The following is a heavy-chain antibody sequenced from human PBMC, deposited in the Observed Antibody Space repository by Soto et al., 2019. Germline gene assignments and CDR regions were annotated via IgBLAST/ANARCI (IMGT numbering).Heavy chain of an antibody. V-gene: IGHV3-23*01. CDR3: AKEVIGARRGPDN. J-gene: IGHJ4*02. CDR1: GFSFGVYA. CDR2: ISGGIGST. Sequence: EVQLLESGGGLIQPGRSLRLSCAASGFSFGVYAMSWVRQAPGKGLEWVATISGGIGSTYYADAVKGRFTISRDSSKNTVYLQMNSLRAEDTAVYYCAKEVIGARRGPDNWGQGTLVTVSS. D-gene: IGHD6-6*01.